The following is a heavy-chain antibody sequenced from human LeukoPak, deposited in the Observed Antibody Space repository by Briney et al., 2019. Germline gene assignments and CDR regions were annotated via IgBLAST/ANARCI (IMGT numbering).Heavy chain of an antibody. CDR3: ARPQTYYDFWSGYPYYYYYYMDV. CDR1: GGSISSSSYY. D-gene: IGHD3-3*01. J-gene: IGHJ6*03. V-gene: IGHV4-39*01. CDR2: IYYSGST. Sequence: SETLSLTCTVSGGSISSSSYYWGWIRQPPGTWMEWIGSIYYSGSTYYNPSLKSRVIISVDTSKNQFSLKLSSVTAADTAVYYCARPQTYYDFWSGYPYYYYYYMDVWGKGTTVTVFS.